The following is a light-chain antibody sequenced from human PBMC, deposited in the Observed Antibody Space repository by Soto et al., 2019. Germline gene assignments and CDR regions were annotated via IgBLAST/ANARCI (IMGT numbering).Light chain of an antibody. CDR3: AAWDDSLSGRGVV. V-gene: IGLV1-47*01. J-gene: IGLJ2*01. CDR2: RNN. Sequence: QSVLTQPPSASGTPGQRVTISCSGSSSNIGSNYVYWYQQLPGTAPKLLIYRNNQRPSGVPDRFSGSKSGTSASLAISGLRYEDEADYYCAAWDDSLSGRGVVFGGGTKLTVL. CDR1: SSNIGSNY.